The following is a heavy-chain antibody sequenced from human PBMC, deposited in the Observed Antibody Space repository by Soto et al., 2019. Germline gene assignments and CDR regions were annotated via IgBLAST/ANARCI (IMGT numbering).Heavy chain of an antibody. CDR1: GYTFTSYG. CDR2: ISAYNGNT. V-gene: IGHV1-18*01. CDR3: ARDRVVVPAAMGADDAFDI. Sequence: QVPLVQSGAEVKKPGASVKVSCKASGYTFTSYGISWVRQAPGQGLEWMGWISAYNGNTNYAQKLQGRVTMTTDTSTSTAYMELRSLRSDDTAVYYCARDRVVVPAAMGADDAFDIWGQGTMVTVSS. D-gene: IGHD2-2*01. J-gene: IGHJ3*02.